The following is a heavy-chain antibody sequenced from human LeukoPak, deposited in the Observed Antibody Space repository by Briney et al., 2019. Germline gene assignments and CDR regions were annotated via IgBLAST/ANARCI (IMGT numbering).Heavy chain of an antibody. CDR3: ARVGFIAAAGTLDY. Sequence: SETLSLACPVSGRSLSSGGYYWSWIRQHPGKGREWSGYIFYSGSTYYNPSLKSRVTISVDTSKNQFSLKLSSVTAADTVVYYCARVGFIAAAGTLDYWGQGTLVTVSS. CDR1: GRSLSSGGYY. CDR2: IFYSGST. J-gene: IGHJ4*02. V-gene: IGHV4-31*03. D-gene: IGHD6-13*01.